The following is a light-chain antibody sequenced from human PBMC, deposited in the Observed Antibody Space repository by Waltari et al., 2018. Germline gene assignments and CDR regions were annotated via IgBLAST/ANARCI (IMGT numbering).Light chain of an antibody. CDR1: QSINSW. V-gene: IGKV1-5*03. J-gene: IGKJ1*01. CDR3: QQYNLYSWT. Sequence: DIQMTQSTSILTASVGERVTITCRASQSINSWLAWYQQKPGKAPKLLISKASSLESGVPSRFSGSGSGTEFTLSISSLQPDDFTTYYCQQYNLYSWTFGQGTKVEV. CDR2: KAS.